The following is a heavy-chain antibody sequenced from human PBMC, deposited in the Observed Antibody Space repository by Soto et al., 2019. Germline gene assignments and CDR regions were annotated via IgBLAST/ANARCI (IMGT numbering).Heavy chain of an antibody. CDR3: ARAHYYGSGSYYKGMGY. V-gene: IGHV1-69*01. J-gene: IGHJ4*02. D-gene: IGHD3-10*01. Sequence: QVQLVQSGAEVKKPGSSVKVSCKASGGTFSSYAISWVRQAPGQGLEWMGGIIPIFGTANYAQKFQGRVTITEDESTRTAYVELSSLRSEYTAVYYCARAHYYGSGSYYKGMGYWGQGTLVTVSS. CDR2: IIPIFGTA. CDR1: GGTFSSYA.